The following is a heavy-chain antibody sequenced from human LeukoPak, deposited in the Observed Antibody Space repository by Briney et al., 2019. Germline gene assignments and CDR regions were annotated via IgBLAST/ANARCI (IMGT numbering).Heavy chain of an antibody. V-gene: IGHV3-7*04. CDR3: ARGDDFSGDY. CDR1: GLAISNYW. Sequence: GGSLRLSCAASGLAISNYWMSWVRQAPGRWLEWVANIHPEGNEKYHVDSVKGRFTISRDNTKNSLFLQMHGLRVEDTAVYYCARGDDFSGDYWGQGTLVTVSS. J-gene: IGHJ4*02. CDR2: IHPEGNEK. D-gene: IGHD2-21*02.